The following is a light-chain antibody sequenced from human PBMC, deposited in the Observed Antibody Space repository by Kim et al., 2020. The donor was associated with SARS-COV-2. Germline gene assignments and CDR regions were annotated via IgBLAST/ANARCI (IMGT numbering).Light chain of an antibody. J-gene: IGKJ2*01. CDR3: QQYGSSPYT. CDR1: QSVSNNY. V-gene: IGKV3-20*01. Sequence: WSPGERATLTCRASQSVSNNYLAWYQQKPGQAPRLLIYGASSRATDIPDRFSGSGSGTDFTLTISRLEPEDFAVYYCQQYGSSPYTFGQGTKLEI. CDR2: GAS.